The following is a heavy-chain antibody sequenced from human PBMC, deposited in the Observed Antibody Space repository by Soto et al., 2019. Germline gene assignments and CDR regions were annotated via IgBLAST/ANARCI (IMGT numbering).Heavy chain of an antibody. V-gene: IGHV4-34*01. D-gene: IGHD3-3*02. CDR1: GGSFTGYY. J-gene: IGHJ6*02. CDR3: VRGQPHRITIFEVVIRSYDYGMDV. Sequence: QVQLQQWGAGLLKPSETLSLTCAVYGGSFTGYYWTWIRQTPGKGLEWIGEINYRGSSYYNPSLESRISMAVDTSKNQFSLKLRSVTAADPAVYFCVRGQPHRITIFEVVIRSYDYGMDVWGQGTTVTVSS. CDR2: INYRGSS.